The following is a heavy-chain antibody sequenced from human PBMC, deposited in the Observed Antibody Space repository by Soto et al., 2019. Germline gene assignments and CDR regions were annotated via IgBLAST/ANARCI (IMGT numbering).Heavy chain of an antibody. CDR2: ISAYSGNK. Sequence: AASVKVSCKASGYTFTSCPIIWVRHAPGQGLEWWGWISAYSGNKNYAQKLPRRVTMTTDTSTTTAYIVLRSLRSDDTAGYHGAREGDNNCCDTWGQGTMVTVSS. CDR1: GYTFTSCP. J-gene: IGHJ5*02. CDR3: AREGDNNCCDT. V-gene: IGHV1-18*04.